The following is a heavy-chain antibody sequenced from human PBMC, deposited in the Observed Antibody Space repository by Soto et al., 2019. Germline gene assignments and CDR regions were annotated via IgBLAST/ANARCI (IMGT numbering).Heavy chain of an antibody. CDR3: AHWATGVKPLEY. Sequence: QITLKESGPTLVKPTQTLTLTCTFSGFSLSTSGVGVGWIRQPPGKALEWLALIYWDDAKRYSPSLKSRLTIXKDXSKNQVVLTMTNTDPVDTATYCGAHWATGVKPLEYWGQGTLVTVSS. D-gene: IGHD5-12*01. CDR2: IYWDDAK. CDR1: GFSLSTSGVG. J-gene: IGHJ4*02. V-gene: IGHV2-5*02.